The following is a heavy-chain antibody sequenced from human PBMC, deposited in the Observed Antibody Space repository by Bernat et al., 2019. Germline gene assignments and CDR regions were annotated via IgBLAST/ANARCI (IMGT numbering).Heavy chain of an antibody. CDR2: IKSKTDGWTT. CDR3: TTPDYSCSSTSCSFDH. V-gene: IGHV3-15*01. Sequence: EVQLVESGGGLVKPGGSLRLSCAASGFTFSNAWMSWVRQAPGKGLEWVGRIKSKTDGWTTDYAAPGKGRITISSDYSKNTLYLQMNSLKTEDTAVSYCTTPDYSCSSTSCSFDHWGQGTLVTVSS. D-gene: IGHD2-2*01. J-gene: IGHJ5*02. CDR1: GFTFSNAW.